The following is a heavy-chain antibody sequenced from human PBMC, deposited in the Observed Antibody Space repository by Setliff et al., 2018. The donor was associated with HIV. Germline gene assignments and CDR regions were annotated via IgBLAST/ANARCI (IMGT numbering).Heavy chain of an antibody. CDR1: GHTFINYY. CDR3: ARSIYEWGAFDI. CDR2: IYSGGGST. D-gene: IGHD2-8*01. Sequence: VASVKVACKAPGHTFINYYIHWVRQAPGQGLEWMGIIYSGGGSTNYARKFQGRITMTSDTSTSTVYMELSSLRSEDSAVYYCARSIYEWGAFDIWGQGTMVTVSS. J-gene: IGHJ3*02. V-gene: IGHV1-46*01.